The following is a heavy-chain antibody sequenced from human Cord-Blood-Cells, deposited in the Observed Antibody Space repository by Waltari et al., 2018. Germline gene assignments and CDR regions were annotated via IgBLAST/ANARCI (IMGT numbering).Heavy chain of an antibody. J-gene: IGHJ4*02. CDR2: MNPNSGNT. D-gene: IGHD2-2*01. V-gene: IGHV1-8*01. Sequence: QLQLVQPGAEVKKPGASPKVHCKASGHPFTSYDINWVRRASGPGLEWRGWMNPNSGNTGYAQKFQGRVTMTRNTSISTAYMELSSLRSEDTAVYYCARGRPNIVVVPAAPDWDYWGQGTLVTVSS. CDR1: GHPFTSYD. CDR3: ARGRPNIVVVPAAPDWDY.